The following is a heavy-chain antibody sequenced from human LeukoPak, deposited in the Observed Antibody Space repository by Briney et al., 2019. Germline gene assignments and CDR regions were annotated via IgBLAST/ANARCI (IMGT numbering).Heavy chain of an antibody. CDR3: ARGNYDLWSGQRTVYYFDY. J-gene: IGHJ4*02. D-gene: IGHD3-3*01. Sequence: GASVKVSCRGSGYSFKNYGLIWVRQAPGQGLEWMGWISAFSRSAEYGQKSHDRVTMTTDTSASTAYMELRSLRSDDTAVYFCARGNYDLWSGQRTVYYFDYWGQGTLLTVSS. CDR1: GYSFKNYG. CDR2: ISAFSRSA. V-gene: IGHV1-18*01.